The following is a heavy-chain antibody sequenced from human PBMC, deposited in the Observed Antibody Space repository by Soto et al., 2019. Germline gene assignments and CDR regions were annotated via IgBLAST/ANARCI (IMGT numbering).Heavy chain of an antibody. J-gene: IGHJ6*03. Sequence: ASVKVSCKASGYTFTSYGISWVRQAPGQGLEWMGWISAYNGNTNYAQKLQGRVTMTTDTSTSTAYMELRSLRSDDTAVYYCAREGIVVVPAQRYYYYYMDVWGKGTTVTVSS. CDR1: GYTFTSYG. V-gene: IGHV1-18*01. CDR2: ISAYNGNT. D-gene: IGHD2-2*01. CDR3: AREGIVVVPAQRYYYYYMDV.